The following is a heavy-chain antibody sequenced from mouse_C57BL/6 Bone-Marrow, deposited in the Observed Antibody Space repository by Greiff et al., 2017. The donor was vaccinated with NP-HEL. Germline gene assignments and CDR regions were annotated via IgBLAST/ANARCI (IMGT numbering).Heavy chain of an antibody. V-gene: IGHV5-4*03. CDR2: ISDGGSYT. CDR1: GFTFSSYA. CDR3: ARAGWDFDY. J-gene: IGHJ2*01. Sequence: EVKLVESGGGLVKPGGSLKLSCAASGFTFSSYAMSWVRQTPEKRLEWVATISDGGSYTYYPDNVKGRFTISRDNAKNNLYLQMSHLKSEDTAMYYCARAGWDFDYWGQGTTLTVSS.